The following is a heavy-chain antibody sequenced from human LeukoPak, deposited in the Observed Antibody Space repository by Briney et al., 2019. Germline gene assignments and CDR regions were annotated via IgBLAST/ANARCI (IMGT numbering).Heavy chain of an antibody. V-gene: IGHV4-59*01. CDR1: VGSISSYD. CDR3: ARAPGYYDFWSGSRKGAFDI. Sequence: PSETLSLTCTVSVGSISSYDWSWIRQPPWKGLEWIGYIYYSGSTNYNPSLKSRVTISVDTSKNQFSLKLSSVTAADTAVYYCARAPGYYDFWSGSRKGAFDIWGQGTMVTVSS. J-gene: IGHJ3*02. CDR2: IYYSGST. D-gene: IGHD3-3*01.